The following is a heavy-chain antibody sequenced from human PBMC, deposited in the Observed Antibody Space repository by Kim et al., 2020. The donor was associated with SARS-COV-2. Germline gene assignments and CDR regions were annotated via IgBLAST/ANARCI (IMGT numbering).Heavy chain of an antibody. J-gene: IGHJ6*02. D-gene: IGHD6-13*01. CDR3: ARGYSPSYGMDV. Sequence: YAGSVKGRFTISRDNSKNTRYLQRNSLRAEDTAVYYCARGYSPSYGMDVWGQGTTVTVSS. V-gene: IGHV3-33*01.